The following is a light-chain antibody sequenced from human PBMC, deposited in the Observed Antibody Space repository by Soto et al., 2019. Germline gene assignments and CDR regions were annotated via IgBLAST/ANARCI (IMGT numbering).Light chain of an antibody. CDR3: QQRSDWPLT. J-gene: IGKJ4*01. V-gene: IGKV3-11*01. Sequence: EIVLTQSPATLSLSPGARATLSCRASQSVRGYLAWYQQKPGQAPRLLIYDASFRVTGLPARFSGSWSGTAGTITISSLEPEDFSVYDGQQRSDWPLTFGGGTKVDIK. CDR2: DAS. CDR1: QSVRGY.